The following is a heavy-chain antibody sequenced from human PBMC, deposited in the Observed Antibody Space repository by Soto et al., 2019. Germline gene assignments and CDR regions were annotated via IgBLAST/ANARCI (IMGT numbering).Heavy chain of an antibody. J-gene: IGHJ4*02. Sequence: QVQLQESGPGLVKPSETLSLSCTVSGGSISSYYWSWIRQPPGKGLEWIGYIHYSGSTNYNPSLKSRVPISVDTSQNQFSLKLSSVTAADTAVYYCARRWGRTFDYWGQGTLVTVSS. V-gene: IGHV4-59*08. CDR2: IHYSGST. CDR3: ARRWGRTFDY. CDR1: GGSISSYY. D-gene: IGHD1-26*01.